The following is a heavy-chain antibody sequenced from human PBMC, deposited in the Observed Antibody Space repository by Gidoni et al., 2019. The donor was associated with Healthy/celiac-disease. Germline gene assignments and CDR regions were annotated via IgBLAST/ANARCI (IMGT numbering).Heavy chain of an antibody. J-gene: IGHJ6*02. CDR3: ARDGNKPTWIQLWLEVSYYGMDV. D-gene: IGHD5-18*01. V-gene: IGHV3-33*01. Sequence: QVQLVESGGGVVQPGRSLRLSCAASGFTFSSYGMHWVRQAPGKGREWVAVIWYDGSNKYYADSVKGRFTISRDNSKNTLYLQMNSLRAEDTAVYYCARDGNKPTWIQLWLEVSYYGMDVWGQGTTVTVSS. CDR2: IWYDGSNK. CDR1: GFTFSSYG.